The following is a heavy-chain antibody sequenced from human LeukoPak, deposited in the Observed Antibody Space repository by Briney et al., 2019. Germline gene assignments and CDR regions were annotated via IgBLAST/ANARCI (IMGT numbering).Heavy chain of an antibody. CDR3: ATGYDYVWGSYEVNAFDI. Sequence: SETLSLTCTVSGGSISSSSYYWGWIRQPPGKGLEWIGYIYYSGSTNYNPSLKSRVTISVDTSKNQFSLKLSSVTAADTAVYYCATGYDYVWGSYEVNAFDIWGQGTMVTVSS. D-gene: IGHD3-16*01. V-gene: IGHV4-61*05. J-gene: IGHJ3*02. CDR2: IYYSGST. CDR1: GGSISSSSYY.